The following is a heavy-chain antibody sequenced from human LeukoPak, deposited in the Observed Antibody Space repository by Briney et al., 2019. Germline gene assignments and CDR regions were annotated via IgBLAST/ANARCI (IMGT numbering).Heavy chain of an antibody. CDR2: ISSSSSTI. J-gene: IGHJ4*02. CDR1: GFTFSSYS. D-gene: IGHD5-12*01. CDR3: AGGATIPY. Sequence: GGSLRLSCAASGFTFSSYSMNWVRQAPGKGLEWVSYISSSSSTIYCADSVKGRFTISRDNAKNSLYLQMNSLRADDTAVYYCAGGATIPYWGQGTLVTVSS. V-gene: IGHV3-48*01.